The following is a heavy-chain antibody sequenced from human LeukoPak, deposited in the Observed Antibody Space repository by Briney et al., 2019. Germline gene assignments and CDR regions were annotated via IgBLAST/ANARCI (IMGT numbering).Heavy chain of an antibody. V-gene: IGHV1-69*05. J-gene: IGHJ4*02. Sequence: GSSVKVSCKASGGTFSSYAISWVRQAPGQGLEWMGGIIPIFGTANYAQKLQGRVTMTTDTSTSTAYMELRSLRSDDTAVYYCARVFSGSYRYWGQGTLVSVSS. CDR1: GGTFSSYA. D-gene: IGHD1-26*01. CDR2: IIPIFGTA. CDR3: ARVFSGSYRY.